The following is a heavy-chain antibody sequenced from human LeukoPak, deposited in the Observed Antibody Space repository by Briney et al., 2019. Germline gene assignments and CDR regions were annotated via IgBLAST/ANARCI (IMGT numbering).Heavy chain of an antibody. CDR3: ATMPRDDTFDI. CDR1: GGSISSYY. Sequence: PSETLSLTCTVSGGSISSYYWSWIRQPPGKGLEWIGYIYYSGSTNYNPSLKSRVTISVDTSKNQFSLKLSSVTAADTAVYFCATMPRDDTFDIWGQGTTVTASS. D-gene: IGHD2-2*01. V-gene: IGHV4-59*01. J-gene: IGHJ3*02. CDR2: IYYSGST.